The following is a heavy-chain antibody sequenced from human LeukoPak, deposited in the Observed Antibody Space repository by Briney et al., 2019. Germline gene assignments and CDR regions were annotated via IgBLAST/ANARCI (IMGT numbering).Heavy chain of an antibody. CDR3: ARDRSSITSYYYYGMDV. D-gene: IGHD1-20*01. CDR2: IWYDGSNK. V-gene: IGHV3-33*01. Sequence: GRSLRLSCAASGFTFSSYGMHWVRQAPGKGLEWVAVIWYDGSNKYCADSVKGRFTISRDNSKNTLYLQMNSLRAEDTAVYYCARDRSSITSYYYYGMDVWGQGTTVTVSS. CDR1: GFTFSSYG. J-gene: IGHJ6*02.